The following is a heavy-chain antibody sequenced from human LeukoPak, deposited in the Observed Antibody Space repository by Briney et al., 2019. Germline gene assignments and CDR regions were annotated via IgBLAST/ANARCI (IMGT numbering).Heavy chain of an antibody. J-gene: IGHJ4*02. CDR1: GFTVSGDY. CDR3: ASQTPSFDY. D-gene: IGHD4-23*01. V-gene: IGHV3-11*04. CDR2: ISSSGSTI. Sequence: GGSLRLSCAVSGFTVSGDYMNWVRQAPGKGLEWVSYISSSGSTIYYADSVKGRFTISRDNAKNSLYLQMNSLRAEDTAVYYCASQTPSFDYWGQGTLVTVSS.